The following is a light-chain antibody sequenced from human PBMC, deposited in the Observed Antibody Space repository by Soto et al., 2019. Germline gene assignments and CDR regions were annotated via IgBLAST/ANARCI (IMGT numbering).Light chain of an antibody. CDR3: AAWDASLNGWV. Sequence: QSVLTQSPSASGTLGQRVTISCSGNTSNIGSNSVNWYQQLPGTAPKLLIYISNQRPSGVPDRFSGSKSGTSGSLAISGLQSEDEADYYCAAWDASLNGWVFGGGTKLTVL. J-gene: IGLJ3*02. V-gene: IGLV1-44*01. CDR1: TSNIGSNS. CDR2: ISN.